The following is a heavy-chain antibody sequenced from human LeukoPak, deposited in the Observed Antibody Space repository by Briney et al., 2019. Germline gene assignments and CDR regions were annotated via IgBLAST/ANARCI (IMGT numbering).Heavy chain of an antibody. CDR2: INPNSGGT. D-gene: IGHD3-10*01. J-gene: IGHJ5*02. CDR1: GYTFSGYY. Sequence: GASVKVSCKASGYTFSGYYMHWVRQAPGQGLEWIGWINPNSGGTNYAQKFQGRVTMTRDTSISTAYMELSRLRSDDTAVYYCARPMVRGVHPNWFDPRGQGTPVTVSS. V-gene: IGHV1-2*02. CDR3: ARPMVRGVHPNWFDP.